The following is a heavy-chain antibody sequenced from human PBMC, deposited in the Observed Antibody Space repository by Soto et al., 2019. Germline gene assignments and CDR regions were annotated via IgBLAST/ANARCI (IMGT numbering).Heavy chain of an antibody. CDR1: GGSISSGGYY. CDR3: AREVGYNWNYIDY. V-gene: IGHV4-31*03. J-gene: IGHJ4*02. D-gene: IGHD1-20*01. CDR2: IYYSGGT. Sequence: QVQLQESGPGLVKPSQTLSLTCTVSGGSISSGGYYWSWIRQHPGKGLEWIGYIYYSGGTYYNPSLKSRVTISVDTSKNQFSLKLSSVTAADTAVYYCAREVGYNWNYIDYWGQGTLVTVSS.